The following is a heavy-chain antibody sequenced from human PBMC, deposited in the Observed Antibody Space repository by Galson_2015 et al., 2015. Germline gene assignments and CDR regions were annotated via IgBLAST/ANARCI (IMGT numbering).Heavy chain of an antibody. CDR1: GFTFSSYA. CDR2: ISGGGGST. D-gene: IGHD1-14*01. CDR3: AKQKTTLCYYYGMDV. Sequence: SLRLSCAASGFTFSSYAMSWVRQAPGKGLEWVSLISGGGGSTYYADSGKGRFTISRDNSKKTPYLQMKSLRPEDTAVYYCAKQKTTLCYYYGMDVWGQGTTVTVSS. J-gene: IGHJ6*02. V-gene: IGHV3-23*01.